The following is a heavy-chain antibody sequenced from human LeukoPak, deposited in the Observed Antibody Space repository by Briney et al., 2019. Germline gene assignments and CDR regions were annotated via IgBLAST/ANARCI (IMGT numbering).Heavy chain of an antibody. V-gene: IGHV3-21*01. Sequence: GGSLRLSCAASGFTFSSYSMNWVRQAPGKGLEWVSSISSSSYIYYADSVKGRFTISRDNAKNSPYLQMNSLGAEDTAVYYCARGGGYNYVAFDIWGQGTMVTVSS. J-gene: IGHJ3*02. CDR1: GFTFSSYS. CDR3: ARGGGYNYVAFDI. CDR2: ISSSSYI. D-gene: IGHD5-18*01.